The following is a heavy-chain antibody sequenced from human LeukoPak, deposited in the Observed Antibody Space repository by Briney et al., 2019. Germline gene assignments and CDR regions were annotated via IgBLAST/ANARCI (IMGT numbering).Heavy chain of an antibody. D-gene: IGHD3-16*02. Sequence: GGSLRLSCAASGFTFSSYEMNWVRQAPGKGLEWVSYISSSGSTIYYADSVKGRFTISRDNAKNSLYLQMNSLRAEDTAVYYCARDFSQSGYYDYVWGSYRTDAFDIWGQGTMVTVSS. CDR2: ISSSGSTI. CDR3: ARDFSQSGYYDYVWGSYRTDAFDI. J-gene: IGHJ3*02. V-gene: IGHV3-48*03. CDR1: GFTFSSYE.